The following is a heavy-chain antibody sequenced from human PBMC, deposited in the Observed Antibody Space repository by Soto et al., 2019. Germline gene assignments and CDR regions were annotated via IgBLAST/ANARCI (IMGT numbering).Heavy chain of an antibody. Sequence: HPGGSLRLSCAASGFTFSGYGMHWVRQAPGKGLEWVAVIWDNGNNKYYADSVKGRFTISRDNSKNTLYLQMNSLRVDDTAVYYCARDVLGDSSGCQDNWGQGTLVTVSS. D-gene: IGHD6-19*01. CDR1: GFTFSGYG. CDR3: ARDVLGDSSGCQDN. CDR2: IWDNGNNK. J-gene: IGHJ4*02. V-gene: IGHV3-33*01.